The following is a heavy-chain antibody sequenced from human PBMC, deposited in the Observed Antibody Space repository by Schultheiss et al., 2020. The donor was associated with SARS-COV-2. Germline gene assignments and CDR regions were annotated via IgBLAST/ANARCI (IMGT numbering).Heavy chain of an antibody. Sequence: GGSLRLSCAASGFTFSYYAMHWVRQAPGKGLEWVAVISYDGSNYSYADSVKGRFTISRDNSKNTLYLQMNSLRADDTAVYYCATWGGYYFDYWGQGTLVTVSS. CDR3: ATWGGYYFDY. CDR1: GFTFSYYA. V-gene: IGHV3-30*07. D-gene: IGHD3-16*01. CDR2: ISYDGSNY. J-gene: IGHJ4*02.